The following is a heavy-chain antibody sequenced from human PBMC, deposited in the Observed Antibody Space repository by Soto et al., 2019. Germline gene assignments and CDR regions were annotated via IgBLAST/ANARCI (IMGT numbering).Heavy chain of an antibody. CDR1: GGSISSYY. V-gene: IGHV4-59*08. J-gene: IGHJ6*03. CDR2: FYYSGST. Sequence: QVQLQESGPGLVKPSETLSLTSTVSGGSISSYYWSWIRRPPGKGLEWIGFFYYSGSTNYNPSLKSRVTISVDTSKNQFSLKLSSVTAADTAVYYCARHNCNSTSCRYYYYMDVWGKGTTVTVSS. CDR3: ARHNCNSTSCRYYYYMDV. D-gene: IGHD2-2*01.